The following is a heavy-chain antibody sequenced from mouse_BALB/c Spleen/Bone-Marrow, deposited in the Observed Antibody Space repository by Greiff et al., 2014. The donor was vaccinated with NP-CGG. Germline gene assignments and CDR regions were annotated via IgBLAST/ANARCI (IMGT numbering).Heavy chain of an antibody. CDR1: GYTFTNYW. CDR3: ARDTMFPMDY. CDR2: IYPGGGCT. Sequence: VQLQESGAELVRPGTSVKISCKASGYTFTNYWLGWVKQRPGHGLEWIGDIYPGGGCTNYNEKFKGKTTLTADTSSSTAYMQLSSLTSEDSAVYFCARDTMFPMDYWGQGTSVTVSS. J-gene: IGHJ4*01. D-gene: IGHD2-12*01. V-gene: IGHV1-63*02.